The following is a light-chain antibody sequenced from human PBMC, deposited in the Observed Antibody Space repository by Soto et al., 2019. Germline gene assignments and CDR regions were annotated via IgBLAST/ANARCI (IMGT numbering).Light chain of an antibody. CDR3: QQYNDWLWT. CDR1: QSIDRY. V-gene: IGKV3-15*01. CDR2: GAS. J-gene: IGKJ5*01. Sequence: MTQSPSSLSASVGDRVTITCRASQSIDRYLNWYQQKPGQAPRLLIYGASTRPTGIPARFSGRGSGTEFTLTITSLQSEDFAVYYCQQYNDWLWTFGQGTRLEIK.